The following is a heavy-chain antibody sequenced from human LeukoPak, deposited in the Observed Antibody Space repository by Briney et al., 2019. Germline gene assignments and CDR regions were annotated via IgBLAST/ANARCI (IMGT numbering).Heavy chain of an antibody. CDR2: IFYSGST. Sequence: TASETLSLTCAVYGDSFSGYYWGWVRQPPGKALEWIGNIFYSGSTYYSPSLKSRVTISLDPSRNQFSLKLNSVTAADTAVYYCAKSNGYGLIDIWGQGTMVTVSS. D-gene: IGHD3-22*01. CDR1: GDSFSGYY. J-gene: IGHJ3*02. CDR3: AKSNGYGLIDI. V-gene: IGHV4-34*12.